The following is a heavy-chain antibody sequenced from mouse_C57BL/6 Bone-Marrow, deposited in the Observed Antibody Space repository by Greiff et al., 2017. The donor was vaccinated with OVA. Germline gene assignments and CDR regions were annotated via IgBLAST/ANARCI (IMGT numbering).Heavy chain of an antibody. CDR2: IHPNRGST. CDR3: AFITTVVATRYFDG. CDR1: CYTFTRYW. Sequence: QVQLQQFGAELVKPGASAKLSCKASCYTFTRYWMHWVKQRPGQGLEWIGMIHPNRGSTNYNEKFKSKATLTVDKYSSTAYMQLSSLTSEDSTVYYCAFITTVVATRYFDGWGTGTTVTVSS. J-gene: IGHJ1*03. D-gene: IGHD1-1*01. V-gene: IGHV1-64*01.